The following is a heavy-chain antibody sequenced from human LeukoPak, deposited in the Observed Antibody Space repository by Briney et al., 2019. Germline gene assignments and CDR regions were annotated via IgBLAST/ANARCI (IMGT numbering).Heavy chain of an antibody. J-gene: IGHJ3*02. D-gene: IGHD3-3*01. CDR3: ARVLYSADFWSGYYTDGAFDI. Sequence: KAGGSLRLSCAASGFTFSSYEMNWVRQAPGKGLEWVSSISSRSSYTYSADSVKGRFTISRDNAKNSLYLQMNSLKDADTAVYYCARVLYSADFWSGYYTDGAFDIWGQGTMVTVSS. CDR2: ISSRSSYT. CDR1: GFTFSSYE. V-gene: IGHV3-21*01.